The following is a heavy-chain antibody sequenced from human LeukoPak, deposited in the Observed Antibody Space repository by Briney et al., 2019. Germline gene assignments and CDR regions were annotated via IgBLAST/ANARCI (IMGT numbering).Heavy chain of an antibody. Sequence: SETLSLTCTVSGASINTYYWSWIRQPPGKGLEWIGYIYYSGTTCYNPSLKTRVTISIDTSKNQFSLKLSSVTAADTAVYYCARVLRPMASQYYFDYWGQGTLVTVSS. CDR3: ARVLRPMASQYYFDY. J-gene: IGHJ4*02. CDR2: IYYSGTT. CDR1: GASINTYY. V-gene: IGHV4-59*01. D-gene: IGHD3-10*01.